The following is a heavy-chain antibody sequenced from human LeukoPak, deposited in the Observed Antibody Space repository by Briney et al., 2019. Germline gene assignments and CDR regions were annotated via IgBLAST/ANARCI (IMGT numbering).Heavy chain of an antibody. D-gene: IGHD5-18*01. J-gene: IGHJ4*02. CDR3: ARVSNTAMAVDY. CDR1: GGSISSYY. CDR2: IYYSGST. V-gene: IGHV4-59*01. Sequence: PSENLSFTCTVSGGSISSYYWSWIRQPPGKGLEWVGYIYYSGSTNYNPSLKSRVTISVDTSKNQFSLKLSSVTAADTAVYYCARVSNTAMAVDYWGQGTLVTFSS.